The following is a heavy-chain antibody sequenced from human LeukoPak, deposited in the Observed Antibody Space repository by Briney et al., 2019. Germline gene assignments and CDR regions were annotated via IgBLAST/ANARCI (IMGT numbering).Heavy chain of an antibody. Sequence: PGGSLRLSCAASGFTFSSYGMHWVRQAPGKGLEWVAFIRYDGSNKYYADSVKGRFTISRDNSKNTLYLQMNSLRAEDTAVYYCAKDGASGYDGWFDYYYYMDVWGKGTTVTISS. CDR1: GFTFSSYG. D-gene: IGHD5-12*01. J-gene: IGHJ6*03. CDR2: IRYDGSNK. V-gene: IGHV3-30*02. CDR3: AKDGASGYDGWFDYYYYMDV.